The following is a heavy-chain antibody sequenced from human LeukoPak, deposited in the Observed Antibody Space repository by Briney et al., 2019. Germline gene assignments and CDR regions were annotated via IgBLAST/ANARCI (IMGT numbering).Heavy chain of an antibody. D-gene: IGHD3/OR15-3a*01. CDR1: GGSISSSSYY. CDR3: ARDIRDWAPLLHYYYGMDV. J-gene: IGHJ6*02. CDR2: IYYSGST. Sequence: PSETLSLTCTVSGGSISSSSYYWGWIRQPPGKGLEWIGSIYYSGSTYYNPSLKSRVTISVDTSKNQFSLKLSSVTAADTAVYYCARDIRDWAPLLHYYYGMDVWGQGTTVTVSS. V-gene: IGHV4-39*07.